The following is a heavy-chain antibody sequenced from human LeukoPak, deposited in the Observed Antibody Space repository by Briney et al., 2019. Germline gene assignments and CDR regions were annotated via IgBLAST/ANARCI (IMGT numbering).Heavy chain of an antibody. J-gene: IGHJ4*02. CDR2: SYHRGST. CDR1: GGSISRYY. V-gene: IGHV4-59*01. D-gene: IGHD1-1*01. CDR3: TRDRELGY. Sequence: PSETLSLTCTVSGGSISRYYWGWLRQSPGKGLEWIGWSYHRGSTSYNPSLKSRVAISVDTSKNQFSLKLTSVTAADTAVYYCTRDRELGYWGPGTLVIVSS.